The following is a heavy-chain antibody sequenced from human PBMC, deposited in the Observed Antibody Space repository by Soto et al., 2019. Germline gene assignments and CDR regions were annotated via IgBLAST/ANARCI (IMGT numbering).Heavy chain of an antibody. V-gene: IGHV3-66*01. CDR1: GFTVSSNY. CDR2: IYSCGST. J-gene: IGHJ6*02. D-gene: IGHD3-22*01. CDR3: ARDSAYYYDSSGYYYYYGMDV. Sequence: GGSLRLSCAASGFTVSSNYMSWVRQAPGKGLEWVSVIYSCGSTYYADSVKGRFTISRHNSKNTLYLQMNSLRAEDTAVYYCARDSAYYYDSSGYYYYYGMDVWGQGTTVTVSS.